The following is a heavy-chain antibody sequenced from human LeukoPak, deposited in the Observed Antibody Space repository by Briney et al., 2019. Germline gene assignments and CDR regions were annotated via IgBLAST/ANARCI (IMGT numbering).Heavy chain of an antibody. CDR1: AGSISSGGYS. CDR2: IYHSEST. Sequence: SETLSLTCAVSAGSISSGGYSWSWLRQPPGKGLEWIGYIYHSESTYYNPSLKSRVTISVARSKNQFSLKLSSVTAADAAVYYCGREATELRAFDYWGQGTLVTVSS. CDR3: GREATELRAFDY. J-gene: IGHJ4*02. V-gene: IGHV4-30-2*01. D-gene: IGHD2-15*01.